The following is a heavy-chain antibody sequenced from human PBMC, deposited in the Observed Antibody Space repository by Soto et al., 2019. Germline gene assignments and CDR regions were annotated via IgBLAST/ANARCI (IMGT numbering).Heavy chain of an antibody. J-gene: IGHJ4*02. CDR1: GASLSDNY. D-gene: IGHD2-21*01. CDR2: INHSGNT. Sequence: SETLSLTCAVYGASLSDNYCNWLRQPPGKGLEWIWEINHSGNTNYNPSLRSRVTISIDTTKNQLSLNLRSVSAADTAVYYCARGRGESDDWGQGTPVTVSS. CDR3: ARGRGESDD. V-gene: IGHV4-34*01.